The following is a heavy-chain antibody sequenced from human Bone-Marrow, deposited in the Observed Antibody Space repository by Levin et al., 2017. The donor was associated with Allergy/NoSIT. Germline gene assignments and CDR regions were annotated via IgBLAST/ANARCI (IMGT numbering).Heavy chain of an antibody. J-gene: IGHJ4*02. CDR2: IWYDGKYK. D-gene: IGHD3-10*01. CDR3: ARDFARGTSGSLDY. Sequence: GGSLRLSCAASGFTFHSSGMHWVRQAPGKGLEWVASIWYDGKYKYYADSVKGRFTISKDTFKNLLSLQMNNLRGEDTAVYYCARDFARGTSGSLDYWGQGTLVNVSA. V-gene: IGHV3-33*01. CDR1: GFTFHSSG.